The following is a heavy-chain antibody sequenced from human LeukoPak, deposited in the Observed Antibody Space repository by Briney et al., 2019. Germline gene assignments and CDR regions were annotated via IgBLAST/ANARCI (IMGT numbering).Heavy chain of an antibody. CDR2: INKDGSEK. D-gene: IGHD2/OR15-2a*01. V-gene: IGHV3-7*01. Sequence: GRSLRLSCVASGFTPSAFWMSWVRRPPGKGLEWVANINKDGSEKEYVDSVEGRFSIFRDNAKSSVYLQVISLRAEDTAVYYCATFVGIVTGGFLLWGKGTTVIVSS. J-gene: IGHJ6*04. CDR1: GFTPSAFW. CDR3: ATFVGIVTGGFLL.